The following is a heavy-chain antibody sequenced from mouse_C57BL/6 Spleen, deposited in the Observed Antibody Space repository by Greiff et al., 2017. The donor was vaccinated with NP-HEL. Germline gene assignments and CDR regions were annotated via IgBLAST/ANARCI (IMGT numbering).Heavy chain of an antibody. CDR2: IHPNSGST. V-gene: IGHV1-64*01. J-gene: IGHJ3*01. CDR1: GYTFTSYW. D-gene: IGHD1-1*01. CDR3: ARNYGSSYFFAY. Sequence: VQLQQPGAELVKPGASVKLSCKASGYTFTSYWMHWVKQRPGQGLEWIGMIHPNSGSTNYNEKFKSKATLTVDKSSSTAYMQLSSLTSEDSAVYYCARNYGSSYFFAYWGQGTLVTVSA.